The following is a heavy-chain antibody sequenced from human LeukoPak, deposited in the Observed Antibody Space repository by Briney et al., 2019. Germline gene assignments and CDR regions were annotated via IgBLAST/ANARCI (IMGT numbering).Heavy chain of an antibody. CDR1: GYSFTSYW. J-gene: IGHJ5*02. CDR2: IYPGDSDT. V-gene: IGHV5-51*01. CDR3: ARQQWLVPGWFDP. D-gene: IGHD6-19*01. Sequence: GESLKISCKGSGYSFTSYWIGWVRQMPRKGLEWMGIIYPGDSDTRYSPSFQGQVTISADKSISTAYLQWSSLKASDTAIYYCARQQWLVPGWFDPWGQGTLVTVSS.